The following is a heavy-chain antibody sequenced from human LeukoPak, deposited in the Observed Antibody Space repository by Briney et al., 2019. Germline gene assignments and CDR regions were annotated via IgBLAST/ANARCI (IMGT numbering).Heavy chain of an antibody. J-gene: IGHJ6*04. V-gene: IGHV4-59*01. D-gene: IGHD3-10*02. CDR3: ARGYSPRFGADYYYYGMDV. CDR2: IYSSGST. Sequence: ASETLSLTCTVSGGSISGYYCSWVRQPPGKGLEWIGYIYSSGSTNYNPYLESRVTISVDTSKNQVSLKLSSVTAADTAVYYFARGYSPRFGADYYYYGMDVWGKGTTVTVSS. CDR1: GGSISGYY.